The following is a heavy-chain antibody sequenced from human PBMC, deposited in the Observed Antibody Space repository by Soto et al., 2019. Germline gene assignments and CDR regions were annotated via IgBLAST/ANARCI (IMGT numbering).Heavy chain of an antibody. D-gene: IGHD3-10*01. CDR3: AKEIWFGESAFDI. V-gene: IGHV3-74*01. CDR1: GFTVSSNW. J-gene: IGHJ3*02. CDR2: ISSGGSST. Sequence: PGGSLRLSCAASGFTVSSNWMHWVRQAPGKGLEWVSRISSGGSSTNYADSVKGRFTISRDNSKNTLYLQMNSLRAEDTAVYYCAKEIWFGESAFDIWGQGTMVTVSS.